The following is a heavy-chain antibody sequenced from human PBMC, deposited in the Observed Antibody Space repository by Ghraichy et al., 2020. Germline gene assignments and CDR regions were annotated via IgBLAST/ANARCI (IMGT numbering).Heavy chain of an antibody. J-gene: IGHJ5*01. D-gene: IGHD4-23*01. CDR2: IYYSGTT. CDR1: GTSMNSGGFY. V-gene: IGHV4-31*03. CDR3: ARNRGNRGSETQNWFDS. Sequence: SETLSLTCTASGTSMNSGGFYWTWIRQRPGEGLEWIGFIYYSGTTYYSPSLESRVRISIDTSKNQFSLRLAPVTPADPAIYFCARNRGNRGSETQNWFDSWGQGTLVTVSS.